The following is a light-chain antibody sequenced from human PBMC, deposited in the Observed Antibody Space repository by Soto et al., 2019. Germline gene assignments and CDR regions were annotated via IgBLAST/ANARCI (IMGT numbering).Light chain of an antibody. CDR1: QSGSSSY. Sequence: IALSHSPGTLFSSPGERATLSCRTTQSGSSSYLAWYQQKPGQAPRLLIYAASTRATGVPDRFSGSGSGTDFTLTISRLQPEDFAVYYCQQCGSSPITFGEGTRLEIK. V-gene: IGKV3-20*01. CDR2: AAS. CDR3: QQCGSSPIT. J-gene: IGKJ5*01.